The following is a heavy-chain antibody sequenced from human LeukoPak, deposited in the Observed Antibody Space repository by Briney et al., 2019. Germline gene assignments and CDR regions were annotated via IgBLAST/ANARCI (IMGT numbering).Heavy chain of an antibody. V-gene: IGHV1-24*01. J-gene: IGHJ4*02. D-gene: IGHD6-13*01. Sequence: ASVKVSCKASGYTLTELSMHWVRQAPGKGLEWMGGFDPEDGETIYAQKFQGRVTMTEDTSTDTAYMELSSLRSEDTAVYYCAAGLRGRSSSWYLDYWGQGTLVTVSS. CDR2: FDPEDGET. CDR3: AAGLRGRSSSWYLDY. CDR1: GYTLTELS.